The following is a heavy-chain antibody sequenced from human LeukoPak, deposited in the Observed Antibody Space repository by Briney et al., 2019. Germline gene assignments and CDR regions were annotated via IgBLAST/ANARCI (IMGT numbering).Heavy chain of an antibody. CDR2: IYYSGST. CDR3: ARKTKDYYDSSGPFDY. D-gene: IGHD3-22*01. Sequence: SQTLSPTCTVTGGSISSGGYYWSWIRQHPGKGLEWIGYIYYSGSTYYNPSLKSRVTISVDTSKNQFSLKLSSVTAADTAVYYCARKTKDYYDSSGPFDYWGQGTLVTVS. V-gene: IGHV4-31*03. J-gene: IGHJ4*02. CDR1: GGSISSGGYY.